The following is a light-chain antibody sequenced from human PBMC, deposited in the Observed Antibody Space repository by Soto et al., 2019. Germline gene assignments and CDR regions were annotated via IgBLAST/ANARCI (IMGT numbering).Light chain of an antibody. CDR2: DAS. J-gene: IGKJ5*01. V-gene: IGKV1-13*02. CDR1: QVIRSA. Sequence: ALQLTQTPSSVSASVGDRVSMTCRASQVIRSALAWYQQKPRNPPELLIYDASTLEVGVPSRFSGSGSGTQFTRTISTVQPADFATYYCQQFHRSSIAFGKGTRREIK. CDR3: QQFHRSSIA.